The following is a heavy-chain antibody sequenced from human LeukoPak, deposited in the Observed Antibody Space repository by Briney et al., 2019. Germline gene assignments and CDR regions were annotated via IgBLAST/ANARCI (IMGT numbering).Heavy chain of an antibody. Sequence: PSGTLSLTCAVSGGSISSSNWWSWVRQPPGKGLEWIGEIYHSGSTYYNPSLKSRVTISVDTSKNQFSLKLSSVTAADTAVYYCARHSIYYGDYRGVQYYFDYWGQGTLVTVSS. CDR3: ARHSIYYGDYRGVQYYFDY. CDR2: IYHSGST. D-gene: IGHD4-17*01. CDR1: GGSISSSNW. J-gene: IGHJ4*02. V-gene: IGHV4-4*02.